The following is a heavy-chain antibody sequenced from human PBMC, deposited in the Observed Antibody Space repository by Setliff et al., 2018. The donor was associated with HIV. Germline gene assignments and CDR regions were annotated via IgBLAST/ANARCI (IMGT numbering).Heavy chain of an antibody. CDR3: ARHANYDFWSGYWGYYFDY. V-gene: IGHV4-4*09. CDR1: GGPISTYY. Sequence: PSETLSLTCTVSGGPISTYYWSWIRQPPGKGLEWIGYIYTSGTTNYNPSLKSRVTISVDTSKKQVSLKLSSVTAADTAVYYCARHANYDFWSGYWGYYFDYWGQGTLVTVSS. J-gene: IGHJ4*02. CDR2: IYTSGTT. D-gene: IGHD3-3*01.